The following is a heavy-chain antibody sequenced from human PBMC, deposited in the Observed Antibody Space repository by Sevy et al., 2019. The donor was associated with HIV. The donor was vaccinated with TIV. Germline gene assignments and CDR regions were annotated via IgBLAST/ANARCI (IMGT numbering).Heavy chain of an antibody. V-gene: IGHV4-59*01. Sequence: SETLSLTCTVSGDSISSSYWSWIRQPPGKGLEWIVYIYYSGITNYNPSLKSRVTISRDMSKNQFSLKLSSVTAADTALYYCARGSQYYYYAMDVWGQGTTVTVSS. CDR2: IYYSGIT. CDR1: GDSISSSY. CDR3: ARGSQYYYYAMDV. J-gene: IGHJ6*02.